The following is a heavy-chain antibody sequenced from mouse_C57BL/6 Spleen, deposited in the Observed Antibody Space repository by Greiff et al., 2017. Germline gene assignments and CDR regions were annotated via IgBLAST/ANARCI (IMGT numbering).Heavy chain of an antibody. J-gene: IGHJ1*03. V-gene: IGHV1-19*01. CDR1: GYTFTDYY. CDR3: ARGGITHWYFDV. D-gene: IGHD1-3*01. Sequence: VQLQQSGPVLVKPGASVKMSCKASGYTFTDYYMNWVKQSHGKSLEWIGVINPYNGGTSYNQKFKGKATLTVDKSSSTAYMELNSLTSEDSAVYYCARGGITHWYFDVWGTGTTVTVSS. CDR2: INPYNGGT.